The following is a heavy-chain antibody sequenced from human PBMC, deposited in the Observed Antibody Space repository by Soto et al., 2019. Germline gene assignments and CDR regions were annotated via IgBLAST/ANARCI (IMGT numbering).Heavy chain of an antibody. V-gene: IGHV1-3*01. CDR1: GYTFTSYA. CDR3: ARTSGYYFYDY. D-gene: IGHD3-3*01. CDR2: INAGNGNT. J-gene: IGHJ4*02. Sequence: QVQLVQSGAEVKKPGASVKVSCKASGYTFTSYAMHWVRQAPGQRLEWMGWINAGNGNTKSSQKFQGRVTXTXDTSASTAYMELSSLRSEDTAVYYCARTSGYYFYDYWGQGTLVTVSS.